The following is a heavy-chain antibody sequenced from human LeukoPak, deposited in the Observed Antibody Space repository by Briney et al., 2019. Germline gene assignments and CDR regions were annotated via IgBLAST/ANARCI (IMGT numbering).Heavy chain of an antibody. V-gene: IGHV1-2*02. CDR2: INSNSGAT. D-gene: IGHD1-20*01. Sequence: ASVKVSCKASGYTFTSYGISWVRQAPRQGLEWMGWINSNSGATNYTQTFQGRVTMTRDTSISTAYMELSGLRSDDTAVYYCAREELTGRKFYDYWGQGTLVTVSS. CDR1: GYTFTSYG. CDR3: AREELTGRKFYDY. J-gene: IGHJ4*02.